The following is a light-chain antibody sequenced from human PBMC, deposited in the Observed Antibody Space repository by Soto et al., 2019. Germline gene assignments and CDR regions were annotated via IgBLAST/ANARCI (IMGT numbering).Light chain of an antibody. CDR2: EVS. CDR3: NSYTSRGTVGV. V-gene: IGLV2-14*01. Sequence: QSVLTQPASVSGSPGQSITISCTGTSSDVGAYNYVSWYKQHPGKAPKLMIYEVSNRPSGVSNRFSGSKSGNTASLTISGLQAEDEADYYCNSYTSRGTVGVFGGGTQLTVL. CDR1: SSDVGAYNY. J-gene: IGLJ3*02.